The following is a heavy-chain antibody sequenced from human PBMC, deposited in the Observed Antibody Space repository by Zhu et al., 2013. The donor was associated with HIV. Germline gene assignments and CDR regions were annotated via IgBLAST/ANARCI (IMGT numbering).Heavy chain of an antibody. CDR3: ARVEVVTYYYGMDV. CDR1: GGSISSYY. V-gene: IGHV4-59*06. J-gene: IGHJ6*02. Sequence: QVQLQESGPGLVKPSETLSLTCTVSGGSISSYYWSWIRQHPGKGLEWIGYIYYSGSTYYNPSLKSRVTISVDTSKNQFSLKLSSVTAADTAVYYCARVEVVTYYYGMDVWGQGTTVTVSS. D-gene: IGHD2-21*02. CDR2: IYYSGST.